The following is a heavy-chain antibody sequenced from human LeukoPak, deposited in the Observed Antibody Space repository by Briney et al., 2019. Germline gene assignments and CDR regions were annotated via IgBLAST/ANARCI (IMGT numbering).Heavy chain of an antibody. CDR2: IYYSGST. CDR3: ARQDATTVTILA. D-gene: IGHD4-17*01. V-gene: IGHV4-59*08. CDR1: GGSISSYY. Sequence: SETLSLTCTVSGGSISSYYWSWIRQPPGKGLEWIGYIYYSGSTNYNPSLKSRVTISVDTSKNQFSLKLSSVTAADTAVYYCARQDATTVTILAWGQGTLVTVSS. J-gene: IGHJ5*02.